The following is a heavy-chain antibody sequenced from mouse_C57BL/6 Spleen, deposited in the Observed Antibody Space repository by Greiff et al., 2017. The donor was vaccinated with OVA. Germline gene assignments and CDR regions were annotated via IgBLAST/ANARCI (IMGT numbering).Heavy chain of an antibody. CDR2: IYPGDGDT. CDR1: GYAFSSSW. J-gene: IGHJ2*01. Sequence: QVQLKESGPELVKPGASVKISCKASGYAFSSSWMNWVKQRPGKGLEWIGRIYPGDGDTNYNGKFKGKATLTADKSSSTAYMQLSSLTSEDSAVYFCARADDGSYYFDYWGQGTTLTVSS. V-gene: IGHV1-82*01. D-gene: IGHD2-3*01. CDR3: ARADDGSYYFDY.